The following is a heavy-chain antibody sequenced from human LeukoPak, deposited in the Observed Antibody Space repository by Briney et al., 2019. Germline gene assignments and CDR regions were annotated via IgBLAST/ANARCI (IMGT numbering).Heavy chain of an antibody. CDR1: GGTFSSYA. V-gene: IGHV1-69*06. CDR3: ARDSQYYYDSSGSDRFDP. D-gene: IGHD3-22*01. Sequence: SVNVSCKASGGTFSSYAISWVRQAPGQGLEWMGRIIPIFGTANYAQKFQGRVTITADKSTSTAYMGLSSLRSEDTAVYYCARDSQYYYDSSGSDRFDPWGQGTLVTVSS. J-gene: IGHJ5*02. CDR2: IIPIFGTA.